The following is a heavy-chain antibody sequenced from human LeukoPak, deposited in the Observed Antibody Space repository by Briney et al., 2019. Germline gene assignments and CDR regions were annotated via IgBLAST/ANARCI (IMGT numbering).Heavy chain of an antibody. J-gene: IGHJ4*02. CDR2: ISSSGSTI. D-gene: IGHD5-18*01. CDR3: ARAGRYSYAYPWADY. V-gene: IGHV3-11*01. Sequence: GGSLRLSCAASGFTFSDYYMSWIRQAPRKGLEWVSYISSSGSTIYYADSVKGRFTISRDNAKNSLYLQMNSLRAEDTAVYYCARAGRYSYAYPWADYWRQETLVTVSS. CDR1: GFTFSDYY.